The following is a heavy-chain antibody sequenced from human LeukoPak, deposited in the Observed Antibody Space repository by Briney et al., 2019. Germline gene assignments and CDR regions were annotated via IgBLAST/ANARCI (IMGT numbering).Heavy chain of an antibody. D-gene: IGHD1-26*01. J-gene: IGHJ4*02. Sequence: SLRLSCAASGFTFSSYAMRWVRQAPGKGLEWVAVISYDGSNKYYADSVKGRFTISRDNSKNTLYLQMNSLRAEDTAVYYCARDHRSGSYFFDYWGQGTLVTVSS. V-gene: IGHV3-30*01. CDR3: ARDHRSGSYFFDY. CDR1: GFTFSSYA. CDR2: ISYDGSNK.